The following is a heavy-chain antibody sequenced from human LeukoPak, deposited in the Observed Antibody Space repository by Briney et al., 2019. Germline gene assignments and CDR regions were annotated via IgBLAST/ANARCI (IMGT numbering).Heavy chain of an antibody. D-gene: IGHD6-19*01. V-gene: IGHV3-23*01. CDR1: GFIFKFNA. Sequence: GGSLRLSCAASGFIFKFNAMTWARQAPGKGLEWVASISGSGVDSFYGDSFKGRFTISRDNSKDTLYLEMSGLRGDDTAIYYCAKAPWVSVAGACFESWGQGTVVTVSP. J-gene: IGHJ4*02. CDR3: AKAPWVSVAGACFES. CDR2: ISGSGVDS.